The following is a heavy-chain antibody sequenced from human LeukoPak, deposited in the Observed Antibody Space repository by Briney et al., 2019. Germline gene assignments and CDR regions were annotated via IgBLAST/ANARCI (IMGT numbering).Heavy chain of an antibody. D-gene: IGHD3-22*01. CDR2: ISAYNTNT. V-gene: IGHV1-18*01. CDR3: ARVSDSSGYYPDLDH. Sequence: ASVKVSCKASGYTFSSYGISWVRQAPGQGLEWMAWISAYNTNTNYAQKLQGRVTMTTDTSTSTAYMELRSLRSDDTAVYYCARVSDSSGYYPDLDHWGQGTLVTVSS. J-gene: IGHJ4*02. CDR1: GYTFSSYG.